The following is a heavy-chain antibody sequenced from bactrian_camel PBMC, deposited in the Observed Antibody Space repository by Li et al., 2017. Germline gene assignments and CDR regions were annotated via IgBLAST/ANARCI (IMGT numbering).Heavy chain of an antibody. J-gene: IGHJ4*01. CDR2: TYSGDGST. CDR3: VRDLSGRWSNTLGY. Sequence: DVQLVESGGGLVQPGGSLRLSCAASGFTFGTHYMTWVRQAPGKGLEWVSSTYSGDGSTYYVDSVKGRFTVSRDNAKNAVYLQMNSQKPEDTAVYYCVRDLSGRWSNTLGYWGQGTQVTVS. CDR1: GFTFGTHY. V-gene: IGHV3S40*01. D-gene: IGHD2*01.